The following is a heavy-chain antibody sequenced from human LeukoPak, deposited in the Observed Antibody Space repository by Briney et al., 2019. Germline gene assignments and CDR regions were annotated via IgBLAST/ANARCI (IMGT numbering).Heavy chain of an antibody. Sequence: GRSLRLSCAASGFTFSTYGMHWVRQAPGKGLEWVAVIWYDGSNTYYADSVKGRLTISRDNSKNTLYLQMSSLRAEDTAVYYCAKSPADYGDDLFDCWGQGTLVTVSS. CDR2: IWYDGSNT. CDR1: GFTFSTYG. J-gene: IGHJ4*02. V-gene: IGHV3-33*06. D-gene: IGHD4-17*01. CDR3: AKSPADYGDDLFDC.